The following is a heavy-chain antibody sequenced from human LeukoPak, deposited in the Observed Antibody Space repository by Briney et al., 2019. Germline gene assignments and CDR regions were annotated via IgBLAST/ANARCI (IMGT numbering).Heavy chain of an antibody. CDR1: GGSISSSSYY. CDR2: IYYSGRT. Sequence: PSETLSLTCTVSGGSISSSSYYWGWIRQSPGKGLEWIGSIYYSGRTSYNPSHKSRVTISVDTSKNQFSLKMSSVTATDTAVYYCERSLGYCSSTSCFSSGMDVWGQGTTVTVSS. J-gene: IGHJ6*02. D-gene: IGHD2-2*01. CDR3: ERSLGYCSSTSCFSSGMDV. V-gene: IGHV4-39*01.